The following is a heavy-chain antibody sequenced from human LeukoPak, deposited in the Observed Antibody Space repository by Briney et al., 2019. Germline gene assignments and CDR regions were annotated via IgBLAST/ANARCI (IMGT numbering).Heavy chain of an antibody. CDR1: GYTFTGYY. D-gene: IGHD3-22*01. Sequence: ASVKVSCKASGYTFTGYYIHWVRQAPGQGLEWMGWMNPNSGNTGYAQKFQGRVTMTRNTSISTAYMELSSLRSEDTAVYYCARGKLHSSGYYYFYYWGQGTLVTVSS. J-gene: IGHJ4*02. CDR3: ARGKLHSSGYYYFYY. V-gene: IGHV1-8*02. CDR2: MNPNSGNT.